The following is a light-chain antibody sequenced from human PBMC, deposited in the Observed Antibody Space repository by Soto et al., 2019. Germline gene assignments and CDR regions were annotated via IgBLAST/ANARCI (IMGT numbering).Light chain of an antibody. CDR2: GIS. CDR1: QNLNHNY. V-gene: IGKV3-20*01. J-gene: IGKJ3*01. CDR3: QQYGTFPFT. Sequence: EVVLTQSPGTLSLSPGERATLSCRASQNLNHNYFAWYQQKPGQGPRLLIYGISTRAAGIPDRFSGSGSGTDFTLTISRLDPEYFALYYCQQYGTFPFTFGPGTKLDIK.